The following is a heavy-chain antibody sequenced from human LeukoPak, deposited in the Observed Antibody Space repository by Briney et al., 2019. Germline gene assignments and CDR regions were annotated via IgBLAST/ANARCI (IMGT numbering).Heavy chain of an antibody. J-gene: IGHJ5*02. CDR2: IYTSGST. V-gene: IGHV4-61*02. D-gene: IGHD6-19*01. CDR1: GGSISSGSYY. CDR3: ARERAVAGSYWFDP. Sequence: SQTLSLTCTVSGGSISSGSYYWSWIRQPAGKGLEWIGRIYTSGSTTYNPSLKSRVTMSVDTSKNQFSLKLSSVTAADTAVYYCARERAVAGSYWFDPWGQGTLVTVSS.